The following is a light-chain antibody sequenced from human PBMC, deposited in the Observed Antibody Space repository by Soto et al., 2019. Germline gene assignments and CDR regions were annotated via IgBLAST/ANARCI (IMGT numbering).Light chain of an antibody. V-gene: IGKV1-13*02. CDR1: QGISNA. CDR2: DAA. Sequence: IQLTQSPSSLPASVGARVSLTSRARQGISNALAWYHQKPGKAPKLLIYDAASLDSGVPSRFSGGGSGTEFTLTISSLQPEDFATYYCQKFNSFPLTFGGGTKVDIK. CDR3: QKFNSFPLT. J-gene: IGKJ4*01.